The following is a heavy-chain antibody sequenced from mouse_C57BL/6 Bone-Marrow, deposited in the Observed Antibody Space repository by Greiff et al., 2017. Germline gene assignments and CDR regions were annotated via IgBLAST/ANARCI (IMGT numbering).Heavy chain of an antibody. Sequence: QVQLQQSGPELVKPGASVKISCKASGYAFSSSWMNWVKQRPGKGLEWIGRIYPGDGDTNYNGKFKGKATLTADKSSSTAYMQLSSLTSEDSAVYVCARSGAVGVDYWGQGTTLTVSS. CDR1: GYAFSSSW. J-gene: IGHJ2*01. V-gene: IGHV1-82*01. CDR2: IYPGDGDT. CDR3: ARSGAVGVDY. D-gene: IGHD1-1*01.